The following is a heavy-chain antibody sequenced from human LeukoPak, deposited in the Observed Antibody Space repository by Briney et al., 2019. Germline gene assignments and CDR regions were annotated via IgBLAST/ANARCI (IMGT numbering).Heavy chain of an antibody. D-gene: IGHD5-24*01. J-gene: IGHJ1*01. Sequence: PGGSLRLSCAASGFTFSSYAMSWVRQAPGKGLEWVSAISGSGGSTYYADSVKGRFTISRDNAKNTLYLQMNSLRAEDKAVYYCAKDVRDGYNYPEHFQHWGQGTLVTVSS. V-gene: IGHV3-23*01. CDR3: AKDVRDGYNYPEHFQH. CDR1: GFTFSSYA. CDR2: ISGSGGST.